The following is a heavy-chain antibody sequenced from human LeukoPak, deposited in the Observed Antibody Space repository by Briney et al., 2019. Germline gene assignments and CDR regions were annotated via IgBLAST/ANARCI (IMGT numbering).Heavy chain of an antibody. CDR2: IKQDGSEK. CDR3: ARETSTVTTSTRFDY. D-gene: IGHD4-17*01. V-gene: IGHV3-7*01. Sequence: PGGSLRLSCAASGFTFSSYWMSWVRQAPGKGLEWVANIKQDGSEKYYVDSVKGRFTISRDNVKNSLYLQMNSPRVEDTAVYYCARETSTVTTSTRFDYWGQGTLVTVSS. J-gene: IGHJ4*02. CDR1: GFTFSSYW.